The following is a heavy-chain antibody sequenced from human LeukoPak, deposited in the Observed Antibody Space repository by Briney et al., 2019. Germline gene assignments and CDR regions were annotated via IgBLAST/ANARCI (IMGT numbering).Heavy chain of an antibody. Sequence: GGSLRLSCEASGFNFSRYAMHWVRQSPVKGLEWVAVMSYDGRHKFYADSVKGRFSISRDNSRNTLYLQMNSLRAEDTAVFYCARQTYYDFWSGFSPYYYAMDVWGQGTTVTVSS. J-gene: IGHJ6*02. CDR1: GFNFSRYA. CDR3: ARQTYYDFWSGFSPYYYAMDV. V-gene: IGHV3-30*04. D-gene: IGHD3-3*01. CDR2: MSYDGRHK.